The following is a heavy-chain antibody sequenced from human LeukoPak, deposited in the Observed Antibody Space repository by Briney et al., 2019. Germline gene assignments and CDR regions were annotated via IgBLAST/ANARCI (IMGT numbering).Heavy chain of an antibody. Sequence: GESLKISCKGSGXSFTSYWIGWVRQMPGKGLEWMGVIYPGDSDTRYSPSFQGQVTISADKSISTAYLQWSSLKASDTAMYCCARHNGYYYDSSGSLGGLDPWGQGTLVTVSS. CDR3: ARHNGYYYDSSGSLGGLDP. CDR1: GXSFTSYW. J-gene: IGHJ5*02. CDR2: IYPGDSDT. D-gene: IGHD3-22*01. V-gene: IGHV5-51*01.